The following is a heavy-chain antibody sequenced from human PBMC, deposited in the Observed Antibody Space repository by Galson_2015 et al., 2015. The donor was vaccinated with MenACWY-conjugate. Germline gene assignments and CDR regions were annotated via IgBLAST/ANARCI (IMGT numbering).Heavy chain of an antibody. D-gene: IGHD1-26*01. CDR2: INYSGRT. V-gene: IGHV4-39*01. CDR3: ARRTPELNWFDP. J-gene: IGHJ5*02. Sequence: ETLSLPCTVSGASISSDNYYWTWVRQTPGRGLEWIASINYSGRTFYNPFLMSRVFISVDMSKSQYSLKLTSVTAADKAVYFCARRTPELNWFDPWGQGTLVTVSS. CDR1: GASISSDNYY.